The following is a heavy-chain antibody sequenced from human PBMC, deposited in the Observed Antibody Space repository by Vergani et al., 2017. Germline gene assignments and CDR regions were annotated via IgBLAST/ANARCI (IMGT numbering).Heavy chain of an antibody. CDR2: IFHSGTT. Sequence: QVQLQESGPGLVKPSETLSLTCAVSGYSISSGSYWAWIRQPPGKGLEWIGSIFHSGTTHYNPSIESLVTISVDTSRNQFSLRLSAETAADTAVYYCARHNLWGDSEAGIDFWGLGTLVIVSS. V-gene: IGHV4-38-2*01. CDR1: GYSISSGSY. D-gene: IGHD2-21*02. CDR3: ARHNLWGDSEAGIDF. J-gene: IGHJ4*03.